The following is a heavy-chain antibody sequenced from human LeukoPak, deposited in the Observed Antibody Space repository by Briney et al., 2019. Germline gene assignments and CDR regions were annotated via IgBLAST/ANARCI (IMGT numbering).Heavy chain of an antibody. CDR1: GYTFTNYD. D-gene: IGHD1-26*01. J-gene: IGHJ6*02. CDR2: MKPNSGNT. V-gene: IGHV1-8*01. Sequence: ASVKVSCKASGYTFTNYDINWVRQATGQGLEWMGYMKPNSGNTGYAQKFQGRVTMTRDTSISTAYMELSSLRSEDTAVYYCARGMGATSDYYYYYGMDVWGQGTTVTVSS. CDR3: ARGMGATSDYYYYYGMDV.